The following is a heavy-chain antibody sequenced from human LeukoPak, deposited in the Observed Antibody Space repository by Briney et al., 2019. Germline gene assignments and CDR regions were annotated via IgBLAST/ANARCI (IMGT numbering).Heavy chain of an antibody. D-gene: IGHD5-18*01. J-gene: IGHJ6*03. CDR3: AKDGMVNYYYYMDV. Sequence: GGSLRLSCAASGFTFSSYGMSWVRRAPGKGLEWVSAISGSGGSTYYADSVKGRFTISRDNSKNTLYLQMNSLRAEDTAVYYCAKDGMVNYYYYMDVWGKGTTVTISS. V-gene: IGHV3-23*01. CDR1: GFTFSSYG. CDR2: ISGSGGST.